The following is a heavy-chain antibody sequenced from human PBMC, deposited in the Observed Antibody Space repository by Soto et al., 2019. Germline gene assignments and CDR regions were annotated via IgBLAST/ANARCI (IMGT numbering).Heavy chain of an antibody. Sequence: EVQLVESGGGLVQPGGSLRLSCAASGFTFSGFSMNWVRQAPGKGLEWVSYISSRSTTIYYADTVKGGFTISRDNAKNSLSLQMTSLRDEVTAVYSCARDIACTAVCCYDSGRDVWGPRPAVTASS. D-gene: IGHD2-8*02. CDR2: ISSRSTTI. CDR1: GFTFSGFS. J-gene: IGHJ6*02. CDR3: ARDIACTAVCCYDSGRDV. V-gene: IGHV3-48*02.